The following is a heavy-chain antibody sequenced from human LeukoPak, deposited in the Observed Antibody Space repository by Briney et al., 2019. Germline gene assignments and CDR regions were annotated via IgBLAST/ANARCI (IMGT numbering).Heavy chain of an antibody. Sequence: PSETLSLTCTVSGGSISSSSYYWGWIRQPPGKGLEWSGSIYYSGSTFYNPSLKSRVTISVDTSRNQFSLKLNSVTAADTAVYYCSRQATTVTTNPIFDYWGQGTLVTVSS. D-gene: IGHD4-17*01. CDR1: GGSISSSSYY. CDR3: SRQATTVTTNPIFDY. CDR2: IYYSGST. V-gene: IGHV4-39*01. J-gene: IGHJ4*02.